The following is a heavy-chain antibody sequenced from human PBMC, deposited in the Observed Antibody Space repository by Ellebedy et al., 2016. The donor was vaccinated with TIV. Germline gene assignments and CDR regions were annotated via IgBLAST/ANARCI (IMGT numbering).Heavy chain of an antibody. CDR2: MDNSGT. CDR3: ARVGIAVARIWFDP. V-gene: IGHV4-61*01. J-gene: IGHJ5*02. Sequence: SETLSLXXTVSGDSVSSRNYYWSWIRQPPGKRLEWIGYMDNSGTYYNPSLKSRVTISVDTSKNQFSLKLTSVTAADTAVYYCARVGIAVARIWFDPWGQGTLVTVSS. CDR1: GDSVSSRNYY. D-gene: IGHD6-19*01.